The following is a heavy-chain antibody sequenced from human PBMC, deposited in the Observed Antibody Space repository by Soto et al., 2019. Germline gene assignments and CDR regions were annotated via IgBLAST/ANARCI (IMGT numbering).Heavy chain of an antibody. CDR1: GITFRSYA. Sequence: QVQLVESGGGVVQPGRSLRLSCTVSGITFRSYAMHWVRQAPGKGLEWVAFISYDGTIQYYADSVKGRFAISRDNPKNTLYLQMNSLRAEDTAVYYCAKGLAVTGSGDDYWGQGTLVTVSS. D-gene: IGHD6-19*01. V-gene: IGHV3-30*18. CDR2: ISYDGTIQ. J-gene: IGHJ4*02. CDR3: AKGLAVTGSGDDY.